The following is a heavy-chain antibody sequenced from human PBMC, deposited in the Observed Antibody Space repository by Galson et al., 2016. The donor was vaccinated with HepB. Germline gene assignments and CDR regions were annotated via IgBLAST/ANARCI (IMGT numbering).Heavy chain of an antibody. J-gene: IGHJ6*04. CDR3: AREDIVATISDYYYGMDV. V-gene: IGHV3-64*01. Sequence: SLRLSCAASGFTFSSYVMHWVRQGPGKGLEYASSISSNGGSTYYANSVKGRFTISRDNSKNTLYLQMGSLRVEDMAVYYWAREDIVATISDYYYGMDVWGKGTTVTVSS. CDR2: ISSNGGST. D-gene: IGHD5-12*01. CDR1: GFTFSSYV.